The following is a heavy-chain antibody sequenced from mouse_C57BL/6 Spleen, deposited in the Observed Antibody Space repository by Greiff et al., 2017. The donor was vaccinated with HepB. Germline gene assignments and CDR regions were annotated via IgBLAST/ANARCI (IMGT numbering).Heavy chain of an antibody. CDR3: TTLGVNWDYAMDY. V-gene: IGHV14-4*01. CDR1: GFNIKDDY. D-gene: IGHD4-1*01. J-gene: IGHJ4*01. CDR2: IDPENGDT. Sequence: VQLQQSGAELVRPGASVKLSCTASGFNIKDDYMHWVKQRPEQGLEWIGWIDPENGDTEYASKFQGKATITADTSSNTAYLQLSSLTSEDTAVYYCTTLGVNWDYAMDYWGQGTSVTVSS.